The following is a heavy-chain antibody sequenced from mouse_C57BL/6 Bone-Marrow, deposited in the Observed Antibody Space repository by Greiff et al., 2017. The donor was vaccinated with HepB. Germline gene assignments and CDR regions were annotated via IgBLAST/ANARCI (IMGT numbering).Heavy chain of an antibody. CDR1: GFTFSDYG. CDR3: ATYYDYYYAMDY. Sequence: EVMLVESGGGLVKPGGSLKLSCAASGFTFSDYGMHWVRQAPEKGLEWVAYISSGSSTIYYADTVKGRFTISRDNAKNTLFLQMTSLRSEDTAMYYCATYYDYYYAMDYWGQGTSVTVSS. J-gene: IGHJ4*01. CDR2: ISSGSSTI. V-gene: IGHV5-17*01. D-gene: IGHD2-4*01.